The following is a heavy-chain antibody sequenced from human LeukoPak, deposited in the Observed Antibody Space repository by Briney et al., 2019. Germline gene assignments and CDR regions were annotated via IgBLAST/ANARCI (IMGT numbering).Heavy chain of an antibody. CDR3: ARVPGEMGATLAYLDY. D-gene: IGHD1-26*01. Sequence: GSLRLSCAGSGFSFSTYGMTWVRQAPGKGLEWVSSVSSSGETTYYADSVKGRFTISRDNAKNLVYLEMNSLRAEDTAVYYCARVPGEMGATLAYLDYWGQGTLVIVPS. CDR1: GFSFSTYG. CDR2: VSSSGETT. V-gene: IGHV3-23*01. J-gene: IGHJ4*02.